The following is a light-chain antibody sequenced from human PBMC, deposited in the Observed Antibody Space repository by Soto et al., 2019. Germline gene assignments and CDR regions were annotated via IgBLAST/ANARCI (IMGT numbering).Light chain of an antibody. CDR3: SAWDDSLSVYV. V-gene: IGLV1-47*01. CDR1: SSNIGSDF. Sequence: QSVLTQPPSASGTPGQRVTIPCSGSSSNIGSDFVYWYQQLPGTAPKLLIYHNYQRPSGVPDRFSGSKSGTSGSLAISDLRSEDEGDYYCSAWDDSLSVYVFGAGTKVTVL. J-gene: IGLJ1*01. CDR2: HNY.